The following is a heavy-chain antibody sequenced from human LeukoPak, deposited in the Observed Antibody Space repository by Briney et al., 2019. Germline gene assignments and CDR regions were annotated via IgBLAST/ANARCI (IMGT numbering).Heavy chain of an antibody. J-gene: IGHJ5*02. CDR3: AKKGGRIYYGSGRGFDP. D-gene: IGHD3-10*01. Sequence: SQTLSLTCTVSGGSISSGGYYWSWIRQHPGKGLEWIGYIYYSGSTYYNPSLKSRVTISVDTSKNQFSLKLSSVTAADTAVYYCAKKGGRIYYGSGRGFDPWGQGTLVTVSS. CDR1: GGSISSGGYY. CDR2: IYYSGST. V-gene: IGHV4-31*03.